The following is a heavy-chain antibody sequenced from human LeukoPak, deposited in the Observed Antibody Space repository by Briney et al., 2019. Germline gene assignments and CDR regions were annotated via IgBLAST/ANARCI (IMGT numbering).Heavy chain of an antibody. J-gene: IGHJ4*02. V-gene: IGHV3-9*01. CDR3: AKEDHFAS. CDR2: ITWNSGSI. Sequence: GWSLRLSCAASGFTFDDYTMHWVRQAPGKGLEWVSGITWNSGSIGYADSVRGRFTISRDNAKNSLYLEMNSLRAEDTALYYCAKEDHFASWGQGTLVTVSS. CDR1: GFTFDDYT.